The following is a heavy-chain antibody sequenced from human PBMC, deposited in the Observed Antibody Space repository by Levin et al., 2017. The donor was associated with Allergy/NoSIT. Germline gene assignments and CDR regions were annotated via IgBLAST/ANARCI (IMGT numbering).Heavy chain of an antibody. V-gene: IGHV4-34*01. CDR2: INHSGST. CDR1: GGSFSGYY. Sequence: SETLSLTCAVYGGSFSGYYWSWIRQPPGKGLEWIGEINHSGSTNYNPSLKSRVTISVDTSTNQFSLKLSSVTAADTAVYYCARGPRAAITIFGVVRRNWFDPWGQGTLVTVSS. J-gene: IGHJ5*02. CDR3: ARGPRAAITIFGVVRRNWFDP. D-gene: IGHD3-3*01.